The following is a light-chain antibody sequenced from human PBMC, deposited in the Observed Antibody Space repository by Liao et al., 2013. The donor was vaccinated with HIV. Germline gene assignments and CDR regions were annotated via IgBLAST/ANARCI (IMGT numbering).Light chain of an antibody. CDR2: QGT. J-gene: IGLJ2*01. Sequence: YELTQPPSVSVSPGQTASITCSGATLGHKSPSWYQQRPGQPPVLVIYQGTKRPSGIPERFSGSYSGNTATLTITGTQTMDESDYFCQAWDSGAEVLFGGGTKLTVL. CDR1: TLGHKS. CDR3: QAWDSGAEVL. V-gene: IGLV3-1*01.